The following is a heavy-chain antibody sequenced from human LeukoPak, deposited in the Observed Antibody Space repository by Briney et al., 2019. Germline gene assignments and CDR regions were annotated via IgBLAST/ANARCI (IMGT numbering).Heavy chain of an antibody. V-gene: IGHV4-34*01. Sequence: SETLSLTCAVYGGSFSAYHWTWVRQPPGKGLEWIGEINHSGGTNYNPSLKSRVTVSVDTSRNQFSLKLNSVTAADAAMYYCVRADGRDGYRGLVDYWGQGTLVTVSS. CDR2: INHSGGT. J-gene: IGHJ4*02. CDR3: VRADGRDGYRGLVDY. D-gene: IGHD5-24*01. CDR1: GGSFSAYH.